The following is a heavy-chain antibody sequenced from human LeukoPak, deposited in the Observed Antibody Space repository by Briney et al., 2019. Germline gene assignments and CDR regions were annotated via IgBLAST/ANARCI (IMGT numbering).Heavy chain of an antibody. CDR2: ISSTGAKT. J-gene: IGHJ4*02. V-gene: IGHV3-21*01. Sequence: GGSLRLSCAASGFTFSSYSMNWVRQAPGKGLQWVSSISSTGAKTYYADSVKGRVTISRDNAKNSYYLEMNSLVAEDTAVYYCARDPIAVVGGGSFDYWGQGILVTVSS. D-gene: IGHD6-19*01. CDR1: GFTFSSYS. CDR3: ARDPIAVVGGGSFDY.